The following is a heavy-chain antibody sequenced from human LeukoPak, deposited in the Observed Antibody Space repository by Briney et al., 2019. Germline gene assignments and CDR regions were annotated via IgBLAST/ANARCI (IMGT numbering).Heavy chain of an antibody. CDR1: GFTFDDYG. V-gene: IGHV3-20*04. J-gene: IGHJ4*02. CDR3: ASTFGLGAF. D-gene: IGHD3/OR15-3a*01. Sequence: GGSLRLSCAASGFTFDDYGLTWVRQAPGKGLEWVSDINWNGGSTAYADSVKGRFTISRDNAKNSLYLQMKSLRAEDTAVYYCASTFGLGAFWGQGTLVTVSS. CDR2: INWNGGST.